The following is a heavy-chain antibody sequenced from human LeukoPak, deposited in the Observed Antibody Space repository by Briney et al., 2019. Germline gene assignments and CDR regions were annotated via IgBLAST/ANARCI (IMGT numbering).Heavy chain of an antibody. CDR3: AREEYDSSGYQAGY. D-gene: IGHD3-22*01. V-gene: IGHV3-21*01. J-gene: IGHJ4*02. Sequence: KPGGSLRLSCAASGFTFSSYSMNWVRQASGKGLEWVSSISSSSSYIYYADSVKGRFTISRDNAKNSLYLQMNSLRAEDTAVYYCAREEYDSSGYQAGYWGQGTLVTVSS. CDR1: GFTFSSYS. CDR2: ISSSSSYI.